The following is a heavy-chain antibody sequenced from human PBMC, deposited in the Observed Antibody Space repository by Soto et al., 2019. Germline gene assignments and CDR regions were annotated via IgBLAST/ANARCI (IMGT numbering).Heavy chain of an antibody. J-gene: IGHJ4*02. CDR2: IYYSGST. Sequence: SETLSLTCTVSGGSISSGGYYWSWIRQHPGKGLEWIGYIYYSGSTYYNPSLKSRVTISVDTSKNQFSLKLSSVTAADTAVYYCARAEDYDILTGYYRPPYFDYWGQGTLVTVSS. CDR1: GGSISSGGYY. CDR3: ARAEDYDILTGYYRPPYFDY. D-gene: IGHD3-9*01. V-gene: IGHV4-31*03.